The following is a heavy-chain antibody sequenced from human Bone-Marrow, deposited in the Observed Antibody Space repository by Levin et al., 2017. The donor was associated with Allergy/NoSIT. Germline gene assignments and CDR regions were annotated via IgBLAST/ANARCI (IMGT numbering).Heavy chain of an antibody. J-gene: IGHJ3*02. Sequence: SETLSLTCAVSGGSISSSNWWSWVRQPPGKGLEWIGEIYHSGSTNYNPSLKSRVTISVDKSKNQFSLKLSSVTAADTAVYYCARDILYCSSTSCYAGDAFDIWGQGTMVTVSS. CDR3: ARDILYCSSTSCYAGDAFDI. CDR1: GGSISSSNW. CDR2: IYHSGST. V-gene: IGHV4-4*02. D-gene: IGHD2-2*01.